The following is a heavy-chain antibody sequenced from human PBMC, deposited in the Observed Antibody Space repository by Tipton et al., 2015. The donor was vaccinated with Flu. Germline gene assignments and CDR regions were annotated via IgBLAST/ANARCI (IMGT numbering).Heavy chain of an antibody. D-gene: IGHD4-17*01. CDR2: IRSKADAYAT. J-gene: IGHJ4*02. V-gene: IGHV3-73*01. CDR1: GFTFSASA. CDR3: TGDYVNSDY. Sequence: QLVQSGGGLVQPGGSLKLSCAASGFTFSASAMQWVRRASGRGLERLGRIRSKADAYATTYAASVKGRFTISRDDSKNTAYLQMNSVKTEDTALYYCTGDYVNSDYWGQGTLVTVFS.